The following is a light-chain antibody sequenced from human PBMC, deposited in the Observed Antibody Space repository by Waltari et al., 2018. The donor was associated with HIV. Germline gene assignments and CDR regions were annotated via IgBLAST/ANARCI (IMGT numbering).Light chain of an antibody. Sequence: DIQMTQSPSSLSASVGDRVTITCQASQDISKYLNWYQQKAGKPPKLLIYDASNLETGVPSRFSGSGSGTDFSFSISSLQPEDIATYYCQQYDDPPPYTFGQGTKLEI. CDR1: QDISKY. CDR3: QQYDDPPPYT. V-gene: IGKV1-33*01. J-gene: IGKJ2*01. CDR2: DAS.